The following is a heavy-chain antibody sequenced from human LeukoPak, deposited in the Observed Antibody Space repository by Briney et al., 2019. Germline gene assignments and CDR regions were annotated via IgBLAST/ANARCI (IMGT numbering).Heavy chain of an antibody. D-gene: IGHD3-22*01. Sequence: GASVKVSCKTSGYTFNSYGIAWVRQAPGQGLEWMGWINAYNGNTNYAQNLPDRVTMTTDTSTTTAYMEVRSLRPDDTAVYYCAREGSLYDSGNYYLSWFDPWGQGTLVTVSS. CDR3: AREGSLYDSGNYYLSWFDP. J-gene: IGHJ5*02. V-gene: IGHV1-18*01. CDR1: GYTFNSYG. CDR2: INAYNGNT.